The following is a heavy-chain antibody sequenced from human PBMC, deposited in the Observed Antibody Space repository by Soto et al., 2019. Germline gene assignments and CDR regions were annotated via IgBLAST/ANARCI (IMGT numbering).Heavy chain of an antibody. V-gene: IGHV4-39*01. Sequence: PSETLSLTCTVSGGSLGSSSYYWGWIRQSPGKGLEWIGNIYYSGNTFYNPSLKSRVTISVDTSKNQFYLHLSSVTAAYTAIFYCASIAAPGTTHFDFWGQGTLVTVSS. D-gene: IGHD6-13*01. CDR3: ASIAAPGTTHFDF. J-gene: IGHJ4*02. CDR2: IYYSGNT. CDR1: GGSLGSSSYY.